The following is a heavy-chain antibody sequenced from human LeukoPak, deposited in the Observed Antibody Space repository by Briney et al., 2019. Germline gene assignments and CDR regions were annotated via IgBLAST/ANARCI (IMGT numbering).Heavy chain of an antibody. V-gene: IGHV1-24*01. CDR2: FDPEDGET. J-gene: IGHJ5*02. Sequence: ASVKVSCKVSGYTLTELSMHWVRQAPGKGLEWMGGFDPEDGETIYTQKFQGRVTMTEDTSTDTAYMELSSLRSEDTAVYYCARGTYSSSWYSWFDPWGQGTLVTVSS. CDR1: GYTLTELS. CDR3: ARGTYSSSWYSWFDP. D-gene: IGHD6-13*01.